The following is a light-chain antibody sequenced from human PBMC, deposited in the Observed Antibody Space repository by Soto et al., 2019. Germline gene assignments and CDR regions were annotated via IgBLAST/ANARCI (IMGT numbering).Light chain of an antibody. CDR1: QSISSW. Sequence: DIQMTQSPSTLSASVGDRVTITCRASQSISSWLAWYQQKPGKAPKLLIYADSSLESGVPSRFSGSGSGTELTLTISSLQPDDFATYYCQQYNSYSWTFGQGTKVEIK. J-gene: IGKJ1*01. V-gene: IGKV1-5*01. CDR3: QQYNSYSWT. CDR2: ADS.